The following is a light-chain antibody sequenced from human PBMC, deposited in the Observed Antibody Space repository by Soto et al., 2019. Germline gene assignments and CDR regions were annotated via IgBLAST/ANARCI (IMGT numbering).Light chain of an antibody. V-gene: IGKV3-11*01. CDR2: DAS. J-gene: IGKJ5*01. CDR1: QSVSSY. CDR3: QQRSNWLLT. Sequence: IVLTQSPATLSLSPGERATLSCRASQSVSSYLAWYQQKPGQAPRHLIYDASNRATGIPARFSGSGSGTDFTLTVSSLEPEDFAVYYCQQRSNWLLTFGQGTRLEIK.